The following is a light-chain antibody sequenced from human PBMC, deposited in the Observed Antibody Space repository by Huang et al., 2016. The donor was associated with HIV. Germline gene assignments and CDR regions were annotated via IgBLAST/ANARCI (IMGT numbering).Light chain of an antibody. Sequence: IVMTQSPATLSVSPGERVTVSCRATRSVSSNLDWYQQRPGQAPRLLIYGSSTRAPGIPARFSGSGSGTDFSLTSSSLQSEEFALYYCQQYNNWLLSFGGGTRVDI. CDR3: QQYNNWLLS. J-gene: IGKJ4*01. V-gene: IGKV3-15*01. CDR1: RSVSSN. CDR2: GSS.